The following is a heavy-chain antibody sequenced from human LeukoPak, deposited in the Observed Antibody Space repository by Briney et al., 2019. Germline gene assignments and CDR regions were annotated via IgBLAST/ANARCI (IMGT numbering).Heavy chain of an antibody. CDR2: ISTTGSSI. CDR1: GFTFSDFY. Sequence: GGSLRLSCAASGFTFSDFYMSWIRQAPGKGLEWVSYISTTGSSIYYADSVKGRFSISRDNAKNSLYPQMNSLRAEDTAVYYCARDMAAAGTPASTEYFQHWGQGTLVTVSS. V-gene: IGHV3-11*01. J-gene: IGHJ1*01. CDR3: ARDMAAAGTPASTEYFQH. D-gene: IGHD6-13*01.